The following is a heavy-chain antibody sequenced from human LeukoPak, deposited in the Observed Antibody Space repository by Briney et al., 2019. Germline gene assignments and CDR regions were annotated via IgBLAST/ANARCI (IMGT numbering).Heavy chain of an antibody. CDR2: ISSSSYI. V-gene: IGHV3-21*01. Sequence: PGRSLRLSCAASGFTFSSYAMHWVRQAPGKGLEWVSSISSSSYIHYTDSVKGRFTISRDNAKNSLYLQMSSLTAEDTALYYCARDSAELDYWGQGTLVTVSS. J-gene: IGHJ4*02. CDR3: ARDSAELDY. CDR1: GFTFSSYA. D-gene: IGHD1-26*01.